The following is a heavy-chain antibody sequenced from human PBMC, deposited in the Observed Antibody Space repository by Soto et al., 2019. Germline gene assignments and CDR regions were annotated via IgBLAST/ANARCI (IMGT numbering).Heavy chain of an antibody. CDR3: ARHADFYNSGSHYSPFDY. CDR1: GYSFTNYW. CDR2: IYPGNSDT. Sequence: PGESLKISCKASGYSFTNYWIGWVRQMPGKDLEWMGIIYPGNSDTTYNPSFQGQVTISSDKSISTAYLQWSSLKASDTAMYYCARHADFYNSGSHYSPFDYWGRGTLVTVSS. V-gene: IGHV5-51*01. D-gene: IGHD3-10*01. J-gene: IGHJ4*02.